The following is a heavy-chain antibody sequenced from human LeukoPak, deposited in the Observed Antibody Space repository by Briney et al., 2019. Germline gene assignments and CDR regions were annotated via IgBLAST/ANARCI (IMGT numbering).Heavy chain of an antibody. Sequence: PGGSLRLSCAASGLSFSSYAMHWVHQAPGKGLEWVAVISYDGTEKYYGDSVKGRFTISRDNSKNTLYLQMNSLRAEDTALYYCARDGHGVPLDYWGQGTLATVSP. D-gene: IGHD4-17*01. CDR2: ISYDGTEK. V-gene: IGHV3-30-3*01. CDR1: GLSFSSYA. CDR3: ARDGHGVPLDY. J-gene: IGHJ4*02.